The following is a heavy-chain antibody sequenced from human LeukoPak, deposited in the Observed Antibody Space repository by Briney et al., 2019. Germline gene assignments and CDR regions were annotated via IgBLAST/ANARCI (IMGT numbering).Heavy chain of an antibody. CDR1: GGSITQTNY. V-gene: IGHV4-4*02. CDR2: VNLQGST. CDR3: AREGGPYRPLDY. J-gene: IGHJ4*02. Sequence: PSETLSLTCDVSGGSITQTNYWTWVRRPPGKGRKWIGEVNLQGSTNYNPSLMRRVAITVDTSANHVSLQLTSVIAADTAVYYCAREGGPYRPLDYSGQGTLVTVSS.